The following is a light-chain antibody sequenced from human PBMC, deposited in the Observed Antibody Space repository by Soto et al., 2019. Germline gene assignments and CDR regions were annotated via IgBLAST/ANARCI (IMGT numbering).Light chain of an antibody. CDR1: QSVSSSY. CDR2: GAS. J-gene: IGKJ1*01. CDR3: QQYGSSRT. Sequence: EIVLPQSPGTLSLSPGASATLSCRASQSVSSSYLAWYQQKPGQAPRLLIYGASSRATGIPDRFSGSGSGTDFTLTITRLEPEDFAIYYCQQYGSSRTVGQGNKVDIK. V-gene: IGKV3-20*01.